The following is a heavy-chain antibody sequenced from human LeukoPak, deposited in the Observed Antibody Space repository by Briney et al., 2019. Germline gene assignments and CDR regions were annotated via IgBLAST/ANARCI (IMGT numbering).Heavy chain of an antibody. D-gene: IGHD6-13*01. J-gene: IGHJ5*02. CDR2: ISSSSSTI. CDR3: ARDNLYSSSWYGFGWFDP. Sequence: GGSLRLSCAASGFTFSSYSMNWARQAPGKGLEWVSYISSSSSTIYYADSVKGRFTISRDNAKNSLYLQMNSLRDEDTAVYYCARDNLYSSSWYGFGWFDPWGQGTLVTVPS. V-gene: IGHV3-48*02. CDR1: GFTFSSYS.